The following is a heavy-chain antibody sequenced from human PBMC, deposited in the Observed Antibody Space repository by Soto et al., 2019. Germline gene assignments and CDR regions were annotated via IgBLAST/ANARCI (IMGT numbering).Heavy chain of an antibody. V-gene: IGHV4-39*01. J-gene: IGHJ4*02. CDR2: ISYNGKT. CDR1: GGSINSGSYN. D-gene: IGHD2-15*01. CDR3: VRQDYRVVDNYYFDY. Sequence: QLQLQESGPALVKPLETLSLTCNVSGGSINSGSYNWGWVRQPPGRGLEWIGTISYNGKTYYNPSLKSRVTISVDTSKNQLSLKMTSVTAADTSVFYCVRQDYRVVDNYYFDYWGQGTLVTVSS.